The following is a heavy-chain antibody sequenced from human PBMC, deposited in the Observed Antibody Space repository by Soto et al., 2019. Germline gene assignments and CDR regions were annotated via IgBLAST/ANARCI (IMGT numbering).Heavy chain of an antibody. CDR1: GFTFNDHA. D-gene: IGHD3-3*01. V-gene: IGHV3-9*01. J-gene: IGHJ4*02. Sequence: PGGSLRLSCAASGFTFNDHAMHWVRQAPGKGLGWVSSISWDSGIREYADAVKGRFTISRDNAKNSLYLEMDSLRADDTALYYCTKDYHNYWSGYYAHWGQGTPVTVSS. CDR2: ISWDSGIR. CDR3: TKDYHNYWSGYYAH.